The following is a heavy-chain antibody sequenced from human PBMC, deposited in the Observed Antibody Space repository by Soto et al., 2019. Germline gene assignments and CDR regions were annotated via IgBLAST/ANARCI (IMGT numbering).Heavy chain of an antibody. V-gene: IGHV4-38-2*01. Sequence: SETLSLTCAVSGYFISSGYYWGWIRQPPGKGLEWIGSMFHSGSTHYNPSLKSRVTISVDTSKNHFSLRLSSVTASDTAVYYCARGHIVVLPTVGWFDPWGQGTLVTVSS. CDR2: MFHSGST. CDR1: GYFISSGYY. D-gene: IGHD2-2*01. J-gene: IGHJ5*02. CDR3: ARGHIVVLPTVGWFDP.